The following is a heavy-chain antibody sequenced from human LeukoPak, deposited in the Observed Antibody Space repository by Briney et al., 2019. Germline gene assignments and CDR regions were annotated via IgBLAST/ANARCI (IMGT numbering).Heavy chain of an antibody. Sequence: GGSLRLSCVASGFTFEDYTMHWVRQAPGKTLEWVSLISWDGTTYYTDSVKGRFTISRDNSKNSLYLQMDTLRSEDTAFYYCVKDLSYGSSGHVLEYWGQGTLVTVSS. D-gene: IGHD3-22*01. CDR2: ISWDGTT. V-gene: IGHV3-43*01. CDR1: GFTFEDYT. CDR3: VKDLSYGSSGHVLEY. J-gene: IGHJ4*02.